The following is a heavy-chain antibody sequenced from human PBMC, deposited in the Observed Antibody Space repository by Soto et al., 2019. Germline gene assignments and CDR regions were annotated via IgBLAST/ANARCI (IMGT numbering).Heavy chain of an antibody. CDR1: GGSISSYY. Sequence: SETLSLTCTVSGGSISSYYWSWIRQPPGKGLEWIGYIYYSGSTNYNPSLKSRVTISVDTSKNQFSLKLSSVTAADTAVYYCARGGNIVVVPAAMVGENYMDVWGKGTTVTVSS. CDR2: IYYSGST. J-gene: IGHJ6*03. V-gene: IGHV4-59*01. CDR3: ARGGNIVVVPAAMVGENYMDV. D-gene: IGHD2-2*01.